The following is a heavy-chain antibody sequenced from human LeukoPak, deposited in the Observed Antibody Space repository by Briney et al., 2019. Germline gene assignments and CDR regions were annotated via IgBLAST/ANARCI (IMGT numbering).Heavy chain of an antibody. CDR3: ARDQDYYGSGSYGPDY. V-gene: IGHV4-38-2*02. CDR2: IYQSGST. CDR1: GYSITSGYY. Sequence: SETLSLTCTVSGYSITSGYYWGWIRQPPGKGLAWIGSIYQSGSTFYNPSLKSRVTISVDTSKNQFSLKLSSVTAADTAVYYCARDQDYYGSGSYGPDYWGQGTLVTVSS. D-gene: IGHD3-10*01. J-gene: IGHJ4*02.